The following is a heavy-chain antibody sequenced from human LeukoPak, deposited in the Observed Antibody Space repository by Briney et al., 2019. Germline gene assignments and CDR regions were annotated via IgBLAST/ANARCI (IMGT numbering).Heavy chain of an antibody. V-gene: IGHV4-34*01. CDR2: INHSGST. J-gene: IGHJ4*02. CDR1: GGSFSGYY. Sequence: SETLSLTCAVYGGSFSGYYWSWIRQAPGKGLEWIGEINHSGSTNYNPSLKSRVTICVDTSKSQFSLKLSSVTAADTAVYYCARGSRAGYSSSSRASYFDYWGQGTLVTVSS. D-gene: IGHD6-6*01. CDR3: ARGSRAGYSSSSRASYFDY.